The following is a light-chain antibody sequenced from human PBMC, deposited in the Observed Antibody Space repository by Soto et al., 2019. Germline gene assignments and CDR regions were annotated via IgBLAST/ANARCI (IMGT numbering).Light chain of an antibody. CDR3: QQYYSTPLT. Sequence: DIVMTQSPDSLAVSLGERATIRSKSSQSVLSSSNSKNYLAWYQQKPGQPPNLLIYWASFRESGVPDRFSGRGSGTDFTLTISSLQAEDVAVYYCQQYYSTPLTFGGGTKVEIK. CDR1: QSVLSSSNSKNY. CDR2: WAS. V-gene: IGKV4-1*01. J-gene: IGKJ4*01.